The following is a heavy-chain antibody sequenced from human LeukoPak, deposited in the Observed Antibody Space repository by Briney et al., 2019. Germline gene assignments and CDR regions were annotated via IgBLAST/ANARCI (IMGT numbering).Heavy chain of an antibody. CDR2: INPNSGGT. V-gene: IGHV1-2*02. D-gene: IGHD3-10*01. CDR3: ARDVGGWGVNDY. CDR1: GYTFTVYY. Sequence: ASVKVSCKASGYTFTVYYMHWVRLAPGQGLEWMGWINPNSGGTNYAQKFQGRVTMTRDTSISTAYMELSRLRSDDTAVYYCARDVGGWGVNDYWGQGTLVTVSS. J-gene: IGHJ4*02.